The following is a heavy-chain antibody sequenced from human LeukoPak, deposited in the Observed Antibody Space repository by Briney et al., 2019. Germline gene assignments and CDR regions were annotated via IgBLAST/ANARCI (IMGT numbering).Heavy chain of an antibody. CDR2: IYSGGST. CDR3: ARDYGGNSVLDY. Sequence: PGGSLRLSCAASGFTVSSNYMSWVRQAPGKGLEWVSVIYSGGSTYYADAVKGRFPISRDNSKNTLYLQMNSLRAEDTAVYYCARDYGGNSVLDYWGQGTLVTVSS. V-gene: IGHV3-66*02. CDR1: GFTVSSNY. D-gene: IGHD4-23*01. J-gene: IGHJ4*02.